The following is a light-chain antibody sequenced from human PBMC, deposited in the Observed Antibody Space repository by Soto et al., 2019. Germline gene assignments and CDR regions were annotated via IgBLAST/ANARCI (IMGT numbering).Light chain of an antibody. J-gene: IGLJ7*01. V-gene: IGLV2-23*02. CDR3: CSYAGSSTHAV. Sequence: QSALTQPASVSGSPGQSITISCTGTSSDVGSYNLVSWYQQHPGKAPKLMIYEVSKRPSGVSNRFSGSKSGNTASLTISGLQAEDEADYYCCSYAGSSTHAVFGGGTQLTV. CDR1: SSDVGSYNL. CDR2: EVS.